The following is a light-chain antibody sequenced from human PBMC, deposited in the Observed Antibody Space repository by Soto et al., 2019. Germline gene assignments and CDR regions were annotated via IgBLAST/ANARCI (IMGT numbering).Light chain of an antibody. V-gene: IGLV2-8*01. CDR3: SSYTGGNPSYV. CDR2: EVT. Sequence: QSALTQPPSASGSPGQSVTISCTGTSSDIGGYDYVSWYQQHPGKAPKLMIYEVTIRPSGVSYRFSGSKSGITASLTVSGLQAEDEADDYCSSYTGGNPSYVFGTGTKLTVL. CDR1: SSDIGGYDY. J-gene: IGLJ1*01.